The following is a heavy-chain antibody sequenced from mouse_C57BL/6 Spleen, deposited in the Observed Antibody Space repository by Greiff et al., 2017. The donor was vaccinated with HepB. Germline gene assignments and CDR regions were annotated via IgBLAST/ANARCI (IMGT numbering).Heavy chain of an antibody. J-gene: IGHJ1*03. CDR3: AKTGITTYWYFDV. D-gene: IGHD2-4*01. CDR2: IWSGGST. V-gene: IGHV2-4*01. CDR1: GFSLTSYG. Sequence: VQGVESGPGLVQPSQSLSITCTASGFSLTSYGVHWVRQPPGKGLEWLGVIWSGGSTDYNAAFISRLSISKDNSKSQVFFKMNSLQADDTGIYYGAKTGITTYWYFDVWGTGTTVTVSS.